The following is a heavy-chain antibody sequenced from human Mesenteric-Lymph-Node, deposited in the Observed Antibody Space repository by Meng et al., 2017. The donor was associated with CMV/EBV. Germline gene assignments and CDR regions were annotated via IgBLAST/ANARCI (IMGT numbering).Heavy chain of an antibody. V-gene: IGHV1-2*06. D-gene: IGHD3-3*01. CDR3: ARDATHNWNYFDY. CDR2: IKANSGDT. CDR1: GYTFSDYY. J-gene: IGHJ4*02. Sequence: ASVKVSCKASGYTFSDYYLHWVRQAPGQGLEWIGRIKANSGDTTYARKFQGRVTMARDPSSRTVYMELNRLTYDDTAVYYCARDATHNWNYFDYWGQGTMVTVSS.